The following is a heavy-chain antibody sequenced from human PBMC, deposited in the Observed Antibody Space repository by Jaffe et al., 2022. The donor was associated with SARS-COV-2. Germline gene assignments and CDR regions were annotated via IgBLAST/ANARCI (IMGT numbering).Heavy chain of an antibody. CDR2: ISYHGSDN. CDR1: GFTFRSYG. CDR3: ASGIAVAGLGPNDAFAI. V-gene: IGHV3-30*03. J-gene: IGHJ3*02. D-gene: IGHD6-19*01. Sequence: QVQLVESGGGVVQPGRSLRLSCAASGFTFRSYGMHWVRQAPGKGLEWVASISYHGSDNFYADSVKGRFTISRDNSKNTLYLQMNSLRAEDTAVYYCASGIAVAGLGPNDAFAIWGQGTMVTVSS.